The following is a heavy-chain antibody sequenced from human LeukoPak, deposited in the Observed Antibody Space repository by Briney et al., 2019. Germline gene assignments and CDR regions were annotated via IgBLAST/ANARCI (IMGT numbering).Heavy chain of an antibody. CDR1: GFTFSSYA. CDR2: ISGSGGST. Sequence: GGSLRLSCAASGFTFSSYAMSWVRQAPGKGLEWVSAISGSGGSTYYAGSVKGRFTISRDNSKSTLYLQMNSLRAEDTAVYYCAKSPSPFTMIGSWFDPWGQGTLVTVSS. CDR3: AKSPSPFTMIGSWFDP. V-gene: IGHV3-23*01. J-gene: IGHJ5*02. D-gene: IGHD3-22*01.